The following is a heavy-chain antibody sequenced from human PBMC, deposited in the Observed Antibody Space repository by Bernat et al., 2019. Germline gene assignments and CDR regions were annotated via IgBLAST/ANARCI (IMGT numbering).Heavy chain of an antibody. D-gene: IGHD5-12*01. J-gene: IGHJ6*02. CDR2: ISSSSSTI. CDR1: GFTFSSYS. V-gene: IGHV3-48*01. Sequence: EVQLVESGGGLVQPGGSLRLSCAASGFTFSSYSMNWVRQAPGKGLEWVSYISSSSSTIYYADSVKGRFTISRDNAKNSLYLQMNSLRAEDTAVYYCARDRVDIVATTQYDYGMDVWGQGTTVTVSS. CDR3: ARDRVDIVATTQYDYGMDV.